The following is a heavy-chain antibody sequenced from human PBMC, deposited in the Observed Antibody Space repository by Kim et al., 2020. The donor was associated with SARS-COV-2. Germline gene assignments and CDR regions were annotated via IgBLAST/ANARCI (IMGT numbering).Heavy chain of an antibody. CDR3: AVGSGSYCADY. V-gene: IGHV4-34*01. D-gene: IGHD1-26*01. J-gene: IGHJ4*02. CDR2: T. Sequence: TNHNPSLKSRVTISVDTSKNQFSLKLSSVTAADTAVYYCAVGSGSYCADYWGQGTLVTVSS.